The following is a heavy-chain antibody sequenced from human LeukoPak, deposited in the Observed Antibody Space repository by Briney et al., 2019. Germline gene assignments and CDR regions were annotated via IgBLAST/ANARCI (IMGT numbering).Heavy chain of an antibody. V-gene: IGHV4-59*08. CDR3: ARRGYNYGYYYGMYV. Sequence: SETLSLTCTVSGGSISSYYWSWIRQPPGKGLEWIGYIHYSGSTDYNPSLKGRVTISVETSKNQYSLKLSSVTAADTAVYYCARRGYNYGYYYGMYVWGQGTTVTVSS. CDR1: GGSISSYY. CDR2: IHYSGST. D-gene: IGHD5-18*01. J-gene: IGHJ6*02.